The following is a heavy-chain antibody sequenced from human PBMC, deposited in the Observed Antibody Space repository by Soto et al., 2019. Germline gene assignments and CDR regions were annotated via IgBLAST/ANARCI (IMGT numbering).Heavy chain of an antibody. CDR2: INTYNGNT. D-gene: IGHD3-16*01. J-gene: IGHJ6*02. CDR3: AMVDVYVTPSPQDV. CDR1: GYTFTRYG. V-gene: IGHV1-18*01. Sequence: QVQLVQSGAEVKNPGASVKVSCKASGYTFTRYGIGWARQAPGQGLEWMGWINTYNGNTNYAQNVQGRVTLTKDTSTSTAYMELRSLRSKDTAIYYCAMVDVYVTPSPQDVWGQGTTVIVSS.